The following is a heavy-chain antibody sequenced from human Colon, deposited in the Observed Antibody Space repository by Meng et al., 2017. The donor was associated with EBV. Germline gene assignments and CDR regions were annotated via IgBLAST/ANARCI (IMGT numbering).Heavy chain of an antibody. D-gene: IGHD2-21*01. CDR1: GGSMSSGNYY. V-gene: IGHV4-30-4*01. CDR3: ASFDHIPRRNYFDY. CDR2: IHHSGSA. Sequence: VPRQEAGPGLVDPSKSLPIPCTVSGGSMSSGNYYWSWIRQPPGKGLEWIGYIHHSGSAYYNPSLKSRVSISVDTSKTQFSLNLNSMTAADTAVYYCASFDHIPRRNYFDYWGQGTLVTVSS. J-gene: IGHJ4*02.